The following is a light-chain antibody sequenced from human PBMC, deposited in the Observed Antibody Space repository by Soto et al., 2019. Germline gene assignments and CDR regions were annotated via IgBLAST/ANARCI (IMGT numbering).Light chain of an antibody. CDR1: RSDVGGYNF. CDR3: SSYAGSNNIF. J-gene: IGLJ2*01. Sequence: QSVLTQPPSASGSPGQSVTISCTGTRSDVGGYNFVSWYQQRPGKAPKLMIYEVSERPSGVPDRFSGSKSGSTASLTVSGLQAEDEADYYCSSYAGSNNIFFGGGTKVTVL. V-gene: IGLV2-8*01. CDR2: EVS.